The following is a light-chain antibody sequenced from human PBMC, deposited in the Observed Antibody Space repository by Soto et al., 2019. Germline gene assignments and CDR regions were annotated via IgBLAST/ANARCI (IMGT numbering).Light chain of an antibody. CDR2: GAS. J-gene: IGKJ5*01. Sequence: EIVLTQSPGALSLSPGERATLSCRASQTVSRSYLAWYHQKPGQAPRLLIYGASTMATGIPDRFSGSGSGTDFTLTISRLEPEDSAVYYCQQHDNLPITFGQGTRLEIK. V-gene: IGKV3-20*01. CDR3: QQHDNLPIT. CDR1: QTVSRSY.